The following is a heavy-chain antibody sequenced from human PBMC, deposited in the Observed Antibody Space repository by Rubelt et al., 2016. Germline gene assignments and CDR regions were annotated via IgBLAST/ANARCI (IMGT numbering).Heavy chain of an antibody. CDR2: IYYSGST. V-gene: IGHV4-31*02. CDR1: YE. CDR3: ASNPCSSTSCYMRGDDAFDI. Sequence: YEGSWIRQPPGKGLEWIGYIYYSGSTYYNPSLKSRVTISVDTSKNQFSLKLSSVTAADTAVYYCASNPCSSTSCYMRGDDAFDIWGQGTMVTVSS. D-gene: IGHD2-2*02. J-gene: IGHJ3*02.